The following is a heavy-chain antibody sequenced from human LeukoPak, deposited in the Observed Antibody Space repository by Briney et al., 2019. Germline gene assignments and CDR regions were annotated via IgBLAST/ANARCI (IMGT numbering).Heavy chain of an antibody. V-gene: IGHV1-2*02. CDR3: AINKQGKSLDY. Sequence: ASVKVSCKASGYTFTDYYIHWVRQAPGHGLEWMAWMNPNSGCTSYAQKFQGRVTMTRDTSISTAYMELSRLRFDDTAVFYCAINKQGKSLDYWGQGTLVAVSS. CDR1: GYTFTDYY. CDR2: MNPNSGCT. J-gene: IGHJ4*02.